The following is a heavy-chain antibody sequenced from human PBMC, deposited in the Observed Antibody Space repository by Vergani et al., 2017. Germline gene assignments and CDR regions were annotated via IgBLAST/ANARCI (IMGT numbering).Heavy chain of an antibody. D-gene: IGHD4-17*01. CDR1: GGSISSYY. CDR3: ARVRRDYGDSRAFDI. CDR2: IYYSGST. J-gene: IGHJ3*02. Sequence: QVQLQESGPGLVKPSETLSLTCTVSGGSISSYYWSWIRQPPGKGLEWIGYIYYSGSTNYNPSLKSRVTISVDTSKNQFSLKRSSVTAADTAVYYCARVRRDYGDSRAFDIWGQGRMVTVSS. V-gene: IGHV4-59*01.